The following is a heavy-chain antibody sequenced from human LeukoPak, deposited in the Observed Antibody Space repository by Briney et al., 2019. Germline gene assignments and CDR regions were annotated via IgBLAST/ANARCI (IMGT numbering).Heavy chain of an antibody. V-gene: IGHV3-21*01. CDR3: ARAKPNYGSGSYAQRGSFDY. CDR2: ISSSSSYI. Sequence: GGSLRLSCAASGFTFSSYSMNWVRQAPGKGLEWVSSISSSSSYIYYADSVKGRFTISRDNAKNSLYLQMNSLRAEDTAVYYCARAKPNYGSGSYAQRGSFDYWGQGTLVTVSS. CDR1: GFTFSSYS. D-gene: IGHD3-10*01. J-gene: IGHJ4*02.